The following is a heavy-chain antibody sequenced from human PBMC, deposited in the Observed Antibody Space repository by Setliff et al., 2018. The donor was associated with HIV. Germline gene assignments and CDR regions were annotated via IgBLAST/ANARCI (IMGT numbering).Heavy chain of an antibody. CDR1: GGSISSSNW. D-gene: IGHD3-22*01. Sequence: ETLSLTCAVSGGSISSSNWWSWIRQPPGKGLEWTGSIYHTGRTYYNRSLESRLTISIDTSKNQFSLKLTSVTAADTAMYYCASRIYYYDESRVLREEGFVPWGQGTLVTVSS. CDR3: ASRIYYYDESRVLREEGFVP. J-gene: IGHJ5*02. CDR2: IYHTGRT. V-gene: IGHV4-38-2*01.